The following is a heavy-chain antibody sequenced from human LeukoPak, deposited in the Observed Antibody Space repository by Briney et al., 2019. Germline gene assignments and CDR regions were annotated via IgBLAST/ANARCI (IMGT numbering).Heavy chain of an antibody. J-gene: IGHJ6*02. CDR1: GYTLTELS. CDR3: ATLGYCSSTSCPNYYYYGMDV. CDR2: FDPEDGET. V-gene: IGHV1-24*01. D-gene: IGHD2-2*01. Sequence: ASVKVSCKVSGYTLTELSMHWVRQAPGKGLEWMGGFDPEDGETIYAQKFQGSVTMTEDTSTDTAYMELSSLRSEDTAVYYCATLGYCSSTSCPNYYYYGMDVWGQGTTVTVSS.